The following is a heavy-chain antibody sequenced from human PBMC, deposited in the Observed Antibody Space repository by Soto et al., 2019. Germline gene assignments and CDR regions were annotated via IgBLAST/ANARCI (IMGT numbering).Heavy chain of an antibody. CDR1: GFTFSSYA. J-gene: IGHJ4*02. D-gene: IGHD3-16*01. CDR3: TKDLWPYLPAGGEFDS. Sequence: GGSLRLSCAASGFTFSSYAMSWVRQAPGKGLEWVSAISGSAGSTYYADSVKGRFTISRDNSKNTLYLQMNSLRAEDTAVFYCTKDLWPYLPAGGEFDSWGQGTLVTVS. V-gene: IGHV3-23*01. CDR2: ISGSAGST.